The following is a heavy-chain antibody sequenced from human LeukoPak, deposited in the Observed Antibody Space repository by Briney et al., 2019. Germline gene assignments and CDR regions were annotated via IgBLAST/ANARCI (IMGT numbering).Heavy chain of an antibody. CDR1: GGSIISGDYY. J-gene: IGHJ3*02. CDR2: IYYSGST. CDR3: ARTYCGGDCYNDAFDI. Sequence: PSKTLSLTCTVSGGSIISGDYYWSWIRQPPGKGLEWIGYIYYSGSTYYNPSLKSRVTISVDTSKNQFSLKLSSVTAADTAVYYCARTYCGGDCYNDAFDIWGQGTMVTVSS. D-gene: IGHD2-21*02. V-gene: IGHV4-30-4*01.